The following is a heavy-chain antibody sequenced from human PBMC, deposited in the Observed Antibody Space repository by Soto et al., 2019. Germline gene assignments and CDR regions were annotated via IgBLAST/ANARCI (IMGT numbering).Heavy chain of an antibody. V-gene: IGHV6-1*01. J-gene: IGHJ3*02. CDR2: TYYESRWYY. Sequence: SPTLSRTCVISGDSVSGNSAAAWNWIRQSPSRGLEWLGRTYYESRWYYDYALSVKSRIAINPDTSKKQFSLQLNSVTPEDTAVYYRVRGTRSAFDIWGQGTMVTVSS. CDR1: GDSVSGNSAAA. CDR3: VRGTRSAFDI.